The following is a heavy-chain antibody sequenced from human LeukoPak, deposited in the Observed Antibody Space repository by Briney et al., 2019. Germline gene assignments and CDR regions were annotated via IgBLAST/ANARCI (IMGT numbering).Heavy chain of an antibody. D-gene: IGHD2-2*03. CDR3: ARDRKDGYCSSTSCYAPNYGMDV. J-gene: IGHJ6*02. Sequence: ASVKVSCKASGGTFSSYGISWVRQAPGQGLEWMGWISAYNGNTNYAQKLQGRVTMTTDTSTSTAYMELRSLRSDDTAVYYCARDRKDGYCSSTSCYAPNYGMDVWGQGTTVTVSS. CDR2: ISAYNGNT. V-gene: IGHV1-18*01. CDR1: GGTFSSYG.